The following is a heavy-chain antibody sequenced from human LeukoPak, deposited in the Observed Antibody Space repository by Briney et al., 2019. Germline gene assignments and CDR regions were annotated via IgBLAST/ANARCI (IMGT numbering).Heavy chain of an antibody. CDR3: ARDHDDIVVVPAALPPDY. D-gene: IGHD2-2*01. CDR1: GYTFTSYG. V-gene: IGHV1-18*01. CDR2: ISAYNGNT. J-gene: IGHJ4*02. Sequence: ASVKVSCKASGYTFTSYGISWVRQAPGQGLEWMGWISAYNGNTNYAQKLQGRVTMTTDTSTSTAYMELRSLRSDDTAVYYCARDHDDIVVVPAALPPDYWGQGTLVTVSS.